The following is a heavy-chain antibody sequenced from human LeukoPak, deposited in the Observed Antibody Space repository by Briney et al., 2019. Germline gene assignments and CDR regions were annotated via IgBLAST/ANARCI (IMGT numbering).Heavy chain of an antibody. CDR1: GFTFSSYA. Sequence: PGGSLRLSCAASGFTFSSYATSWVRKAPGRGLEWVSAISGSGGSTYYADSVKGRFTISRDNSKNTLYLQMNSLRAEDTAVYYCAKAYSSDWYPTFDYWGQGILVTVSS. CDR3: AKAYSSDWYPTFDY. CDR2: ISGSGGST. D-gene: IGHD6-19*01. J-gene: IGHJ4*02. V-gene: IGHV3-23*01.